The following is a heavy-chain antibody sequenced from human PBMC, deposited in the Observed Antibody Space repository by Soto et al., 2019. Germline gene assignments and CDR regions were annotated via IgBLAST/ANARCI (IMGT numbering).Heavy chain of an antibody. CDR3: ARHGGMGCSGGSCYSSTWFDP. J-gene: IGHJ5*02. D-gene: IGHD2-15*01. CDR1: GGSIRSSSYY. V-gene: IGHV4-39*01. Sequence: SETLSLTCTVSGGSIRSSSYYWGWIRQPPGKGLEWIGSIYYSGSTYYNPSLKSRVTISVDTSKNQFSLKLSSVTAADTAVYYCARHGGMGCSGGSCYSSTWFDPWGQGTLVTVSS. CDR2: IYYSGST.